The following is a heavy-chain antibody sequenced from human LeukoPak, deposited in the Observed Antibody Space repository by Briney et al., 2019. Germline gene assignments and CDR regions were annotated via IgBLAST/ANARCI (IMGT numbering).Heavy chain of an antibody. D-gene: IGHD6-13*01. CDR2: ISYDGSNK. V-gene: IGHV3-30-3*01. CDR3: ARDPSSSWYGYFQH. J-gene: IGHJ1*01. Sequence: PGRSLRLSCAASGFTFSSYAMHWVRQAPGKGLEWVAVISYDGSNKYYADSVKGRFTISRDNSKNTLYLQMNSLRAEDTAVYYCARDPSSSWYGYFQHWGQGTLVTVSS. CDR1: GFTFSSYA.